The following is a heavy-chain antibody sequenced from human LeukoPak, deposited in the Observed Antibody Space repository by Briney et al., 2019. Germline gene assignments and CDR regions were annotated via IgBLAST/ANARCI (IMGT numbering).Heavy chain of an antibody. CDR2: IYSGGST. CDR3: ARDNRARYHGFDY. Sequence: PGGSLRLSCAASGFTVSSNYMSWVRQAPGKGLEWVSVIYSGGSTYYADSVKGRFTISRDNSKNTLYLQMNSLRAEDTAVYYCARDNRARYHGFDYWGQGTLVTVSS. CDR1: GFTVSSNY. J-gene: IGHJ4*02. V-gene: IGHV3-66*02. D-gene: IGHD3-10*01.